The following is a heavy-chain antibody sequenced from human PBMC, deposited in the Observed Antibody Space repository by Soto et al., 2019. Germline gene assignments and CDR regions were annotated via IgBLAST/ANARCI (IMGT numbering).Heavy chain of an antibody. D-gene: IGHD3-3*01. CDR1: GFTLSPYA. CDR2: MSYDGSNE. J-gene: IGHJ6*02. Sequence: QVQLVESGGGVVQPRRSLRLSCVASGFTLSPYAMHWVRQAPGKGLQWVAVMSYDGSNEHYADSVKGRFTISRDNSKNTLYLQLDSLRADDTAVYYCARDRTYYDPCSMGGYYGMDVWGQGTTVTVSS. CDR3: ARDRTYYDPCSMGGYYGMDV. V-gene: IGHV3-30-3*01.